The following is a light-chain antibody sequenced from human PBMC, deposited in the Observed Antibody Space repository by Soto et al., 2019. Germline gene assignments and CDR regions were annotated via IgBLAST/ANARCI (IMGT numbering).Light chain of an antibody. CDR2: TAS. CDR1: QSVSSNY. Sequence: EIVLTQSPGTLSLSPGARASLSCRASQSVSSNYLAWFQQIPGQAPRLIISTASSRATDIPDRFSGSVSGTDFTLNIRRLEPEDGAVYDGHQYGSSPYTFGQGTRLEIK. CDR3: HQYGSSPYT. J-gene: IGKJ5*01. V-gene: IGKV3-20*01.